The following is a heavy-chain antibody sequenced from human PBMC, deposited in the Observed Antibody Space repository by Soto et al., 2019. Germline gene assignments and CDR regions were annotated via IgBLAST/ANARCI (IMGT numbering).Heavy chain of an antibody. CDR3: ARGLISGSHYSGGWYYFDS. D-gene: IGHD1-26*01. CDR2: ISHSGSA. Sequence: QVQLQQWGAGLLKPSETLSLTCAVYGGSFSGYIWSWIRQTPGKGLQWIGQISHSGSANYNPSLKSRVPISVHTSNSQFSLELSSVTAADTAVYYCARGLISGSHYSGGWYYFDSWGQGTLVTVSS. CDR1: GGSFSGYI. V-gene: IGHV4-34*01. J-gene: IGHJ4*02.